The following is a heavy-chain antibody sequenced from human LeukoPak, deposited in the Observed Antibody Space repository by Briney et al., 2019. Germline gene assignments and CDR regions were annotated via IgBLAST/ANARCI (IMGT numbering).Heavy chain of an antibody. CDR3: ARPYSSGWGYGSFDY. V-gene: IGHV5-51*01. CDR2: IYPGDSDT. J-gene: IGHJ4*02. Sequence: GESLQISCQGSGYNFANYWIGWVRQMPGKGLEWMGIIYPGDSDTRYSPSFQGQVTISADKSISTAYLQWSSLKASDTAMYYCARPYSSGWGYGSFDYWGQGTLVTVSS. CDR1: GYNFANYW. D-gene: IGHD6-19*01.